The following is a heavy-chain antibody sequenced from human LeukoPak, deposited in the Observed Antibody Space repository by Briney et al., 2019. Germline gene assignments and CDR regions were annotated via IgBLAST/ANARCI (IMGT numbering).Heavy chain of an antibody. CDR1: GYSFTSYW. J-gene: IGHJ4*02. Sequence: GESLKISCKGSGYSFTSYWIGWVRQMPGKGLEWMGIIYPGDSDTRYSPSFQGQVTISADKSISTAYLQWSSLKASDTAMYYCARGGVGYFDWLLSPYYWGQGTLVTVSS. CDR3: ARGGVGYFDWLLSPYY. CDR2: IYPGDSDT. V-gene: IGHV5-51*01. D-gene: IGHD3-9*01.